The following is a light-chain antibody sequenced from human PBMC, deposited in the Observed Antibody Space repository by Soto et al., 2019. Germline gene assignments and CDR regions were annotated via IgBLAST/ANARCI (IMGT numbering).Light chain of an antibody. CDR2: WAS. CDR1: QSVLYSSNNKNY. Sequence: IVMTQSPDSLAVSLGERATVNCKSSQSVLYSSNNKNYLAWYQQKPGQPPKLLIYWASSRVSGVPARFSGSGSGTDFTLTISSLQAEDVAVYYCQQYYSTPPTFGQGTKVEVK. J-gene: IGKJ1*01. CDR3: QQYYSTPPT. V-gene: IGKV4-1*01.